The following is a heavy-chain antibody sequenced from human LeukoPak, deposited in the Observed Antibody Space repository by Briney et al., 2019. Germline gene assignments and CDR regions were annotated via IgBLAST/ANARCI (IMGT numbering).Heavy chain of an antibody. CDR2: ISSNGGST. CDR3: ARGSSSWFTNWFDP. Sequence: GGSLRLSCAASGFTFSSYAMSWVRQAPGKGLEYVSAISSNGGSTYYANSVKGRFTISRDNSKNTLYLQMGSLRAEDMAVYYCARGSSSWFTNWFDPWGQGTLVTVSS. D-gene: IGHD6-13*01. J-gene: IGHJ5*02. V-gene: IGHV3-64*01. CDR1: GFTFSSYA.